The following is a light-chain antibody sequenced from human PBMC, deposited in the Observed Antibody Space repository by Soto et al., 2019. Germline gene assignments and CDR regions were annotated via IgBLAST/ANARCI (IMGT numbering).Light chain of an antibody. CDR2: AAS. Sequence: DIQMTQSPSSVSASVGDRVTITCRASQAIGSWLAWYQQKPGKAPNLLISAASNLHSGVPSRFSGSGSGTDFTLTISSLHPEDFATYFCQQAYSFPLTFGGGTKVEIK. CDR3: QQAYSFPLT. V-gene: IGKV1-12*01. J-gene: IGKJ4*01. CDR1: QAIGSW.